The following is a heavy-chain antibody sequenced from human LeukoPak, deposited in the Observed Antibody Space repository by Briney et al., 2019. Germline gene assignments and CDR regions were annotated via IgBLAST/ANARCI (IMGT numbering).Heavy chain of an antibody. CDR1: GGSIGSSSYS. V-gene: IGHV4-39*01. D-gene: IGHD3-10*01. J-gene: IGHJ6*03. CDR2: IYYRENI. CDR3: ARHGYYYGSPSYYNYMDV. Sequence: SETLSLTCAVSGGSIGSSSYSWGWIRQPPGKGLEWIGNIYYRENINYSPSLKSRVTISLDTSKNQFSLKLSSVTAADTAVYYCARHGYYYGSPSYYNYMDVWGKGTTVTVSS.